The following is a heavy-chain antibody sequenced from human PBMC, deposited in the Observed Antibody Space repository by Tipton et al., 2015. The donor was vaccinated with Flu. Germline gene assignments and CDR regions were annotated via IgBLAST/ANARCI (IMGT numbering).Heavy chain of an antibody. D-gene: IGHD3-22*01. V-gene: IGHV4-4*07. CDR1: GGSISTYY. Sequence: TLSLTCTVSGGSISTYYWSWIRQPAGKGLEWIGRIYSGGNTNYNPSLKSRVSMSVDTSKNQFSLKLSSVTAADTAVYYCARLRANYYDSSGYSDYWGQGTLVTVSS. CDR2: IYSGGNT. J-gene: IGHJ4*02. CDR3: ARLRANYYDSSGYSDY.